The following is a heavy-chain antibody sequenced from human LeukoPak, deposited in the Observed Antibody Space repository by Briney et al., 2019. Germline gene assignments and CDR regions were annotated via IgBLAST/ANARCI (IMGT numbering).Heavy chain of an antibody. J-gene: IGHJ3*02. CDR1: GYTFTGYY. CDR2: INPSGGST. Sequence: GASVKVSCKASGYTFTGYYMHWVRQAPGQGLEWMGIINPSGGSTSYAQKFQGRVTMTRDTSTSTVYMELSSLRSEDTAVYYCARLVVVPAAGVHDAFDIWGQGTMVTVSS. D-gene: IGHD2-2*01. V-gene: IGHV1-46*01. CDR3: ARLVVVPAAGVHDAFDI.